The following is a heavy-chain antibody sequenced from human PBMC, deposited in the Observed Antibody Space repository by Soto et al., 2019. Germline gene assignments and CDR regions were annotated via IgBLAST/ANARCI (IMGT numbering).Heavy chain of an antibody. D-gene: IGHD1-26*01. Sequence: SETLSLTCTVSGGSISSYYWSWIRQPPGKGLEWIGYIYYSGSTYYNPSLKSRVTISVDTSKNQFSLKLSSVTAADTAVYYCARVRGGGPFDDWSQGTLVTVSS. CDR2: IYYSGST. J-gene: IGHJ4*02. CDR1: GGSISSYY. V-gene: IGHV4-59*08. CDR3: ARVRGGGPFDD.